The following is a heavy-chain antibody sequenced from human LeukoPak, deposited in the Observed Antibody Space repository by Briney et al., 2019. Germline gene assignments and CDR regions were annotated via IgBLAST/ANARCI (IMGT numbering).Heavy chain of an antibody. CDR3: ARDWLLVGEDY. CDR1: GGTFSSYY. Sequence: PGGSLRLSCIVSGGTFSSYYMTWVRQAPGKGLEWVANIKQDGSEKFYVDSVKGRITISRDNAKNSLYLQMNSLRVEDTAMYYCARDWLLVGEDYWGQGTLVTVSS. CDR2: IKQDGSEK. D-gene: IGHD1-26*01. J-gene: IGHJ4*02. V-gene: IGHV3-7*01.